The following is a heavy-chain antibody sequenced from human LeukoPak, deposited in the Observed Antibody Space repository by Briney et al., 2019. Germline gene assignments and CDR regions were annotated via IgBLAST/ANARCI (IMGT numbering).Heavy chain of an antibody. V-gene: IGHV4-59*01. CDR3: ARDLGYCSSTRCRDWFYP. D-gene: IGHD2-2*01. CDR2: IYYSGST. CDR1: GGSISSYY. J-gene: IGHJ5*02. Sequence: PSETLSLTCTVSGGSISSYYWSWIRQPPGKGLEWIGYIYYSGSTNYNPSLKSRVTISVDTSKNQFSLKLSSVTAADSAVYYCARDLGYCSSTRCRDWFYPWGQGTLVTVSS.